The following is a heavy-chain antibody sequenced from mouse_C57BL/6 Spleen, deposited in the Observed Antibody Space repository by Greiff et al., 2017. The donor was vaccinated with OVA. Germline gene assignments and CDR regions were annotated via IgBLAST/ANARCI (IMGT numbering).Heavy chain of an antibody. CDR3: ARDYYSRTPFDY. CDR1: GYTFTDYN. V-gene: IGHV1-22*01. J-gene: IGHJ2*01. CDR2: INPNNGGT. D-gene: IGHD1-1*01. Sequence: VQLKQSGPELVKPGASVKLSCKASGYTFTDYNMHWVKQSHGKSLEWIGYINPNNGGTSYNQKFKGKATLTVNKSSSTAYMELRSLTTEESAVDNGARDYYSRTPFDYWGQGTTLTVSS.